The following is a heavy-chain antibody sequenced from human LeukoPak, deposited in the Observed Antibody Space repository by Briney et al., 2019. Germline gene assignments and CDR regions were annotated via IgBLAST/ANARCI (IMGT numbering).Heavy chain of an antibody. Sequence: SGGSLRLSCAASGFTFSSYAMSWVRQAPGKGLEWVSAISGSGGSTYYADSVKGRFTISRDNSKNTLYLQMNSLRAEDTAVYYCAKGVFGWFGDWEGEERTYWGQGTLVTVSS. D-gene: IGHD3-10*01. V-gene: IGHV3-23*01. CDR3: AKGVFGWFGDWEGEERTY. J-gene: IGHJ4*02. CDR2: ISGSGGST. CDR1: GFTFSSYA.